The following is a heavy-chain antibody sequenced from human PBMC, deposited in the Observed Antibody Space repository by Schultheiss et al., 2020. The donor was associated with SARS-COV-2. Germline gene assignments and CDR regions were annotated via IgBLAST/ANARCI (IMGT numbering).Heavy chain of an antibody. D-gene: IGHD1/OR15-1a*01. V-gene: IGHV3-53*01. J-gene: IGHJ5*02. CDR2: ISGSGGST. CDR3: ARVVNIGWFDP. Sequence: GGSLRLSCAASGFTVSSNYMSWVRQAPGKGLEWVSVISGSGGSTYYADSVKGRFTISRDNAKNSLYLQMNSLRAEDTAVYYCARVVNIGWFDPWGQGTLVTVSS. CDR1: GFTVSSNY.